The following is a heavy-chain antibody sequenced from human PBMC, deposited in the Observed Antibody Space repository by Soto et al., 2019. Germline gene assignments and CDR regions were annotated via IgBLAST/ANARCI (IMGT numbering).Heavy chain of an antibody. CDR1: GGSISSGGYY. D-gene: IGHD3-10*01. Sequence: QVQLQESGPGLVKPSQTLSLTCTVSGGSISSGGYYWSWIRQHPGKGLEWIGYIYYSGSTYYNPSLKRRVTISVDTAKNQFSLKLSSVTAADTAVYYCARERSTMVRGVNVNWFDPWGQGTLVTVSS. V-gene: IGHV4-31*03. CDR2: IYYSGST. J-gene: IGHJ5*02. CDR3: ARERSTMVRGVNVNWFDP.